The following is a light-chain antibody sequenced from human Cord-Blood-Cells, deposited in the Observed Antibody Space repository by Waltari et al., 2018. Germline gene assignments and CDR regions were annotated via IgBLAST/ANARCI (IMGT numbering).Light chain of an antibody. V-gene: IGLV2-14*01. CDR3: SSYTSSSTPYV. CDR2: EVS. Sequence: QSALTQPASVSGSPGQSTTIHCNGTTRDVGVINSVSWYQQHPGKAPKLMIYEVSNRPSGVSNRFSGSKSGNTASLTISGLQAEDEADYYCSSYTSSSTPYVFGTGTKVTVL. CDR1: TRDVGVINS. J-gene: IGLJ1*01.